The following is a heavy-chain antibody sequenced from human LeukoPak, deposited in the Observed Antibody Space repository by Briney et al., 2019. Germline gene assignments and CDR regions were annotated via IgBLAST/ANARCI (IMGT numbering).Heavy chain of an antibody. CDR3: SRNLVGATIFWFGY. CDR1: GGSISSSRYY. J-gene: IGHJ4*02. Sequence: ASETLSLTCTVSGGSISSSRYYWGWIRQPPGKGLGWIGSIYYSGTTYYNPSLKSRVTMSVDTSKNQFSLKLSSVTAADTAVYYCSRNLVGATIFWFGYWGQGTLVTVSS. CDR2: IYYSGTT. V-gene: IGHV4-39*01. D-gene: IGHD1-26*01.